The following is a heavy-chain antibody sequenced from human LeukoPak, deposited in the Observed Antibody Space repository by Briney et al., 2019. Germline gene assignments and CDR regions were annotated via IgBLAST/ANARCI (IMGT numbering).Heavy chain of an antibody. D-gene: IGHD3-3*02. Sequence: GGSLRLSCTASGFTVATNYMNWVRQPPGKGLEWGSILYSGADTYYADSVKGLFIVSRDSSKNMLFLHMNALRPEDTAVYYCARIGDHFHWYLDLWGRGTLVTVSS. V-gene: IGHV3-53*01. CDR2: LYSGADT. J-gene: IGHJ2*01. CDR3: ARIGDHFHWYLDL. CDR1: GFTVATNY.